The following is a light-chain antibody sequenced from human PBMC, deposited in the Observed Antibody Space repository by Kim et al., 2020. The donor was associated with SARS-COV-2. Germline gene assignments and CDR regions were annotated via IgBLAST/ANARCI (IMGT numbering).Light chain of an antibody. J-gene: IGKJ4*01. V-gene: IGKV1-8*01. CDR2: PAS. CDR1: QGISDY. Sequence: AIRMTQSPSSFSASTGDRVTITCRASQGISDYLAWYQQKPGKAPKLLIYPASTLQSGVPSRFSGSGSGTDFNFTISCLQSEDFATYYCQQCYNYPLTFGGGTKVDIK. CDR3: QQCYNYPLT.